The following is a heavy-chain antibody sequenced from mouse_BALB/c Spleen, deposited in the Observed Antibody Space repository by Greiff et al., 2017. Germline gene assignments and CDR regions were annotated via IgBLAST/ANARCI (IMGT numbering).Heavy chain of an antibody. CDR3: ARRGRIYYGNYGFAY. Sequence: EVHLVESGGGLVQPGGSLKLSCAASGFTFSSYGMSWVRQTPDKRLELVATINSNGGSTYYPDSVKGRFTISRDNAKNTLYLQMSSLKSEDTAMYYCARRGRIYYGNYGFAYWGQGTLVTVSA. V-gene: IGHV5-6-3*01. CDR2: INSNGGST. J-gene: IGHJ3*01. D-gene: IGHD2-1*01. CDR1: GFTFSSYG.